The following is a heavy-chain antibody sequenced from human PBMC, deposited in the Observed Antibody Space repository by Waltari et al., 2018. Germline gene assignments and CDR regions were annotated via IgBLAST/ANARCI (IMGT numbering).Heavy chain of an antibody. CDR3: ARLPLNYAVDV. Sequence: QLQLQESGPGLVKPSETLSLTCPVSGGSISSSTYYWGWIRQTPGQGLECIGSIYYSGTTYHNPSLKSRITISIDTSQNQFSLKLYSVTAADTAVYYCARLPLNYAVDVWGQGTTVTVSS. J-gene: IGHJ6*02. V-gene: IGHV4-39*07. CDR2: IYYSGTT. CDR1: GGSISSSTYY. D-gene: IGHD3-9*01.